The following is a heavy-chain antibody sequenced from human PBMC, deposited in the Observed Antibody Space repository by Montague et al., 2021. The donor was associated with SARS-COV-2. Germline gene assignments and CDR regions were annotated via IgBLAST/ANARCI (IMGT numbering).Heavy chain of an antibody. D-gene: IGHD2-21*02. CDR3: ARAYCGGDCYFYWYFDL. CDR2: TYYRSKWYN. V-gene: IGHV6-1*01. CDR1: GDSVSRYIAT. Sequence: CAISGDSVSRYIATWNWIRQSPSRGLEWLGRTYYRSKWYNDYAVSVKSRVIINPDTSNNRISLQLNSVTPEDTAVYYCARAYCGGDCYFYWYFDLWGRGTLVTVSS. J-gene: IGHJ2*01.